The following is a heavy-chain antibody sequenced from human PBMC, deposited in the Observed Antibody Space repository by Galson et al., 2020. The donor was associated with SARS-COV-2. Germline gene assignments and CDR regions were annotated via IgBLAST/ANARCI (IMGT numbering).Heavy chain of an antibody. Sequence: SQNLSLTCTVSGGYISSGGYYWSWIRQSPEKGLEWIGYIYRDGSTEYNPALKSRLSMSVDTSKNQFSLRLTSVTAADTAIYYFARDSGYNWFDYWGQGTRVTVSS. CDR1: GGYISSGGYY. J-gene: IGHJ4*02. D-gene: IGHD5-12*01. CDR3: ARDSGYNWFDY. V-gene: IGHV4-31*03. CDR2: IYRDGST.